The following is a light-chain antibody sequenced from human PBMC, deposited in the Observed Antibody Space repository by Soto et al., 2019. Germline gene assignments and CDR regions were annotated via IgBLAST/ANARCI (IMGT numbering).Light chain of an antibody. CDR2: GAS. Sequence: EIVLTQSPGTLSLSPGERATLSCRASQSVSSSYLAWYQQKPGQAPRLLIYGASSRATGIPDRFSGSGSGTVFTLTISRLEPEDFAVYYCQQYGSSPSFGQGTRLAIK. CDR1: QSVSSSY. CDR3: QQYGSSPS. V-gene: IGKV3-20*01. J-gene: IGKJ5*01.